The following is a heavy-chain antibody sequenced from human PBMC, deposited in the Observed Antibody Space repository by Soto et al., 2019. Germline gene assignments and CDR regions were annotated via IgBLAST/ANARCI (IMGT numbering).Heavy chain of an antibody. D-gene: IGHD4-17*01. CDR2: IKQDGSEK. CDR3: ARSVYGDLNYYYYYYMDV. V-gene: IGHV3-7*01. CDR1: GFTFSSYW. J-gene: IGHJ6*03. Sequence: EVQLVESGGGLVQPGGSLRLSCAASGFTFSSYWMSWVRQAPGKGLEWVANIKQDGSEKYYVDSVKGRFTISRDNAKNSLYLQMNSLRAEDTAVYYCARSVYGDLNYYYYYYMDVWGKGTTVTVSS.